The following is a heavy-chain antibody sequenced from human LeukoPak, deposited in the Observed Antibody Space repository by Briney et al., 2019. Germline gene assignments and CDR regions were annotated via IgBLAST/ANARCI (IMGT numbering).Heavy chain of an antibody. V-gene: IGHV4-34*01. CDR1: GGSFSGYY. J-gene: IGHJ4*02. D-gene: IGHD3-3*01. CDR2: INHSGST. Sequence: SETLSLTCAVYGGSFSGYYWSWIRQPPGKGLEWIGEINHSGSTNYNPSLKGRVTISVDTSKNQFSLKLSSVTAADTAVYYCARLLWSGYSPFDYWGQGTLVTVSS. CDR3: ARLLWSGYSPFDY.